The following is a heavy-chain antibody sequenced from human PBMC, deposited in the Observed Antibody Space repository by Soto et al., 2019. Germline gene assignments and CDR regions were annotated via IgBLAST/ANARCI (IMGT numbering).Heavy chain of an antibody. CDR1: GGSINSSDHF. CDR3: ARQRVLSTNMFITSFDP. J-gene: IGHJ5*02. D-gene: IGHD3-10*02. V-gene: IGHV4-39*01. CDR2: VYYTETT. Sequence: SETLSLTCSLSGGSINSSDHFWGWIRQTPGRGLEWIGSVYYTETTYYNPSLKSPVTISVETSRNTFSLKVNSVTAADTGIYYCARQRVLSTNMFITSFDPWGQGTLVTVSS.